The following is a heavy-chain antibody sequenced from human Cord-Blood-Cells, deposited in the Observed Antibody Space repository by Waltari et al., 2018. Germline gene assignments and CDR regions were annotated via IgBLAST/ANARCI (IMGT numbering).Heavy chain of an antibody. CDR2: IYYSGST. CDR1: GGSISSSSYY. CDR3: ARRRDAFDI. Sequence: QLQLQESGPGLVKPSETLSLTCTVSGGSISSSSYYWGWVRQPPGKGLEWIGSIYYSGSTYYNPSLKSRVTISVDASKNQFSLKLSSVTAADTAVYYCARRRDAFDIWGQGTMVTVSS. J-gene: IGHJ3*02. V-gene: IGHV4-39*01.